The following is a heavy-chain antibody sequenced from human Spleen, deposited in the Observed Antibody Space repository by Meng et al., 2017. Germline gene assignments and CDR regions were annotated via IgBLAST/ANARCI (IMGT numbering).Heavy chain of an antibody. Sequence: QGQRVQSGAEVKKPGASVKLSCKASGYTFTGYYVHWVRQAPGQGLEWMGRNNPKTGATTYAQKFQGRVTMTRDTSISTAYMELSGLESDDTAVYYCARDPPFDYWGQGTLVTVSS. CDR1: GYTFTGYY. CDR3: ARDPPFDY. V-gene: IGHV1-2*06. J-gene: IGHJ4*02. CDR2: NNPKTGAT.